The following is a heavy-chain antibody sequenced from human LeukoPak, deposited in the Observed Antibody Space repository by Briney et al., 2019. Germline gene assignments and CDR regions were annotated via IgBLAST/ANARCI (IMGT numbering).Heavy chain of an antibody. V-gene: IGHV4-39*01. J-gene: IGHJ4*02. Sequence: SETLSLTCTVSGGSISSSRYYWGWIRQPPGKGLEWIGSIYYTGSTYYNPSLRSRVSISVDTSKNQFTLKLSSVTAADTAVYYCARRGVVATPDANFWGQGTLVTVSS. CDR2: IYYTGST. CDR3: ARRGVVATPDANF. D-gene: IGHD5-12*01. CDR1: GGSISSSRYY.